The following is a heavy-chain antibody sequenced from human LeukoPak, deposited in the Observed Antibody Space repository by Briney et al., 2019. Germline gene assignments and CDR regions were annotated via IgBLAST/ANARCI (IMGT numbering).Heavy chain of an antibody. Sequence: GSLRLSCEGSGFTFSNYWMGWVRQAPGKGLQWGANIKTDGSEKYYVDSVKGRFTISRDNAKNSLYLQMNSLRAEDTAVYYCATYSSLNRREFQYWGQGTLLTVSS. CDR2: IKTDGSEK. V-gene: IGHV3-7*01. CDR3: ATYSSLNRREFQY. CDR1: GFTFSNYW. D-gene: IGHD3-22*01. J-gene: IGHJ1*01.